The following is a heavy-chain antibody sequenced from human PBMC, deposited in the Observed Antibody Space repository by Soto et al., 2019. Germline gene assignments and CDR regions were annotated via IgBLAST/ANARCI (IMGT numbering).Heavy chain of an antibody. V-gene: IGHV1-69*01. CDR1: GGTFSSYP. CDR3: ARVGHITNYGMAV. Sequence: QVQLVQSGAEVKKPGSSVKVSCEASGGTFSSYPINWVRQAPGQGLEWMGAIIPFFGTSNYAQKFQGRVTITADDSTSTAYMELRSLSSEDTAVYYCARVGHITNYGMAVWGQGTTVTVSS. CDR2: IIPFFGTS. D-gene: IGHD1-26*01. J-gene: IGHJ6*02.